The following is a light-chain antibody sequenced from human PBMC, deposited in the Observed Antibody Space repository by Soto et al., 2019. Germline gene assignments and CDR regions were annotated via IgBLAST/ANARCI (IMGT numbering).Light chain of an antibody. Sequence: PGERATLSCRASQSVGDYLGWYQQKPGQAPRLLIYDASQRATGVPARFSASGAGTECTLTISSLEPEDFAIYYCQQREDWPRAFGGGTKVDIK. CDR2: DAS. V-gene: IGKV3-11*01. J-gene: IGKJ4*01. CDR3: QQREDWPRA. CDR1: QSVGDY.